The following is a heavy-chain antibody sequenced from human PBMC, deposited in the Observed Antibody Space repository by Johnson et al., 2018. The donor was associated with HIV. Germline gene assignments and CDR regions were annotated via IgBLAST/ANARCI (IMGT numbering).Heavy chain of an antibody. Sequence: QMLLVESGGGVVQPGRYLRLSCAASGFTFSSYAMHWVRQAPGKGLEWVAVISYDGSNKYYADSVKGRFTISRDNSKNTLYLQMNSLRAEDTAVYYCARDAPRYSFDIWGQGTMVTVSS. J-gene: IGHJ3*02. D-gene: IGHD2-21*01. V-gene: IGHV3-30-3*01. CDR1: GFTFSSYA. CDR2: ISYDGSNK. CDR3: ARDAPRYSFDI.